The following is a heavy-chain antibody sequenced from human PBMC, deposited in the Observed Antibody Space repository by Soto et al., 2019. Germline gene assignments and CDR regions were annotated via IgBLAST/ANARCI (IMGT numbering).Heavy chain of an antibody. CDR3: AKEGYSWNQFDY. J-gene: IGHJ4*02. Sequence: GGSLRLSCAASGFTFSSYAMSWVRQAPGKGLEWVSAISGSGGSTSYADSVKGRFTIARDNSKNTMYRQMNSVRAEDTAVYYCAKEGYSWNQFDYWGQGTPVTVSS. V-gene: IGHV3-23*01. CDR1: GFTFSSYA. CDR2: ISGSGGST. D-gene: IGHD1-20*01.